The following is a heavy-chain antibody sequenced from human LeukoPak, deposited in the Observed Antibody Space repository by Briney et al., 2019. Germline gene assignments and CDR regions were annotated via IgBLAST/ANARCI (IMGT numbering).Heavy chain of an antibody. CDR2: ISYDGSNK. J-gene: IGHJ4*02. V-gene: IGHV3-30-3*01. D-gene: IGHD5-24*01. Sequence: GRSLRLSCAASGFTFSSYAMHWVRQAPGKGLEWVAVISYDGSNKYYADSVKGRFTISRDNSKNTLYLQMNSLRAEGTAMYYCARDWGWLQFFDYWGQGTLVTVSS. CDR3: ARDWGWLQFFDY. CDR1: GFTFSSYA.